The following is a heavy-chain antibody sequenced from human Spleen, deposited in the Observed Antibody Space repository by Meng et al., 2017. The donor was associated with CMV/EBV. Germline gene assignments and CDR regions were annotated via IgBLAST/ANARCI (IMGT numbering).Heavy chain of an antibody. CDR2: IYYTGNT. Sequence: SETLSLTCTVSGGSISSTSYYWGWIRQPPGKGLEWIGSIYYTGNTHYNPSLKSRVTISVDTSTDQFSLKLGSVTAADTAVYYCARDLELLWPSGRGGLDVWGPGATVTVSS. CDR3: ARDLELLWPSGRGGLDV. V-gene: IGHV4-39*02. D-gene: IGHD3-10*01. CDR1: GGSISSTSYY. J-gene: IGHJ6*02.